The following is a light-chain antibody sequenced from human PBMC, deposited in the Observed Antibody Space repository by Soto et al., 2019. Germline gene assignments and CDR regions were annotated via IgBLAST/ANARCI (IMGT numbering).Light chain of an antibody. CDR1: YDISSS. CDR3: QTYDKAPWT. Sequence: DIQLTQSPSFLSASVEDRVTISCRASYDISSSLAWYQQEPGKPPKLLIYAASTLQSGVPSRFSASGSGTDFILTISALQSEDVGTYFCQTYDKAPWTFGPGTRV. J-gene: IGKJ1*01. CDR2: AAS. V-gene: IGKV1-27*01.